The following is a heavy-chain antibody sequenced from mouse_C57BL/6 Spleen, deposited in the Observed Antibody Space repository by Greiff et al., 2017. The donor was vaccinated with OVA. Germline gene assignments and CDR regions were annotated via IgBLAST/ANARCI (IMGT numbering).Heavy chain of an antibody. V-gene: IGHV1-12*01. J-gene: IGHJ4*01. CDR3: ARERRGTGFYAMDY. CDR2: IYPGNGDT. D-gene: IGHD3-3*01. CDR1: GYTFTSYN. Sequence: QVQLQQSGAELVRPGASVKMSCKASGYTFTSYNMHWVKQTPRQGLEWIGAIYPGNGDTSSNQKFKGKATLTVDKSSSTAYMRLSSLTSEDSAVYFCARERRGTGFYAMDYWGQGTSVTVSS.